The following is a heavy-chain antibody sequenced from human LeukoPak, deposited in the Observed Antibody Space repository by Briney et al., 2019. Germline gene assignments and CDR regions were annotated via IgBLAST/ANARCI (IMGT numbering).Heavy chain of an antibody. D-gene: IGHD6-19*01. Sequence: GGSLRLSCAASGFTFSSYAMHWVRQAPGKGLEWVAVISYDGSNKYYADSVKGRFTISRDNSKNTLYLQMNSLRAEDTAVYYCAKDFAWYSSGWYRYFDYWGQGTLVTVSS. CDR3: AKDFAWYSSGWYRYFDY. CDR1: GFTFSSYA. J-gene: IGHJ4*02. CDR2: ISYDGSNK. V-gene: IGHV3-30*04.